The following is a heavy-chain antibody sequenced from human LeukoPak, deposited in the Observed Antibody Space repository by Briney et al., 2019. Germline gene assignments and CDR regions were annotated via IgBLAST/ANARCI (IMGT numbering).Heavy chain of an antibody. D-gene: IGHD5-12*01. CDR1: GFTFSSYF. Sequence: GGSLRLSCAASGFTFSSYFMGWVRQAPGKGLEWVANMKPDGSEIYYVDSVKGRFTISRDNAKSSLYLQMNSLRAEDTAVYYCARVLGYGWFDPWGQGTLVTVSS. CDR3: ARVLGYGWFDP. V-gene: IGHV3-7*01. J-gene: IGHJ5*02. CDR2: MKPDGSEI.